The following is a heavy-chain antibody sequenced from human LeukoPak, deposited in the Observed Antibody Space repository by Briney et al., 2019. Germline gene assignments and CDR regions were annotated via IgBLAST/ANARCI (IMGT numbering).Heavy chain of an antibody. CDR2: ISGSGGST. CDR3: AKDIIVVPAAPWVFDL. D-gene: IGHD2-2*01. V-gene: IGHV3-23*01. Sequence: PGGSLRLSCAASGFTFSSYAMSWVRQAPGKGLEWVSAISGSGGSTYYADSVKGRFTISRDNSKNTLYLQMNSLRAEDAAVYYCAKDIIVVPAAPWVFDLWGRGTLVTVSS. CDR1: GFTFSSYA. J-gene: IGHJ2*01.